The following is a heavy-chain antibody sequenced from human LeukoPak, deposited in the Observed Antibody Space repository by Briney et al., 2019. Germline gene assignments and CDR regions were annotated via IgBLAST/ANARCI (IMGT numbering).Heavy chain of an antibody. D-gene: IGHD3-16*01. CDR1: GGSISSSSYY. V-gene: IGHV4-39*01. Sequence: SETLSLTCTVSGGSISSSSYYWGWIRQPRGKGLEWIGSIYYSGSTYCNPSLKSRVTISVDTSKNQFSLKLSSVTAADTAVYYCATRRSFGGVDYWGQGTLVTVSS. J-gene: IGHJ4*02. CDR3: ATRRSFGGVDY. CDR2: IYYSGST.